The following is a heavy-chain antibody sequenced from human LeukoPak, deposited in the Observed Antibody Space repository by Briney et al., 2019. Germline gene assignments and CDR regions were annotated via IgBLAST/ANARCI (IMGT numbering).Heavy chain of an antibody. J-gene: IGHJ6*02. V-gene: IGHV3-30*18. CDR2: ISYDGSNK. CDR1: GFTFSSYG. CDR3: AKDAYGMDV. Sequence: GRSLRLSCAASGFTFSSYGMHWVRQAPGKGLEWVAVISYDGSNKYYADSVKGRFTISRDNSKNTLYLQMNSLRAEDTAVYYCAKDAYGMDVWGQGTTVTVSS.